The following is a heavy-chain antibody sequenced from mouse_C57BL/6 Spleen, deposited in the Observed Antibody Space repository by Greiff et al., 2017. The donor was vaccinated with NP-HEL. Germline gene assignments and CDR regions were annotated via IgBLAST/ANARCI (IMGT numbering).Heavy chain of an antibody. V-gene: IGHV1-36*01. D-gene: IGHD1-1*01. J-gene: IGHJ2*01. CDR3: ARSGYYGSSRRFDD. Sequence: EVQLQQSGPVLVKPGPSVKISCKASGFTFTDYYMHWVKQSHGKSLEWIGLVYPYNGGTSYNQKFQGKATMTVDTSSSTAYMELNSLTSEASAVYYCARSGYYGSSRRFDDWGQGTTLTVSS. CDR1: GFTFTDYY. CDR2: VYPYNGGT.